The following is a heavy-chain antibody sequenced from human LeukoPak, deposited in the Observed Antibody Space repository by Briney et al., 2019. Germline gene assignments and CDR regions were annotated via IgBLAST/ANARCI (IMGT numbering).Heavy chain of an antibody. CDR1: GFTFSSYG. J-gene: IGHJ4*02. V-gene: IGHV3-33*01. CDR2: IWYDGSNK. D-gene: IGHD3-10*01. CDR3: ARDKAPYYYGSGSYGFDY. Sequence: PGGSLRLSCAASGFTFSSYGMHWVRQAPGKGLEWVAVIWYDGSNKYYADSVKGRFTISRDNSKNTLYLQMNSLRAEDTAVYYCARDKAPYYYGSGSYGFDYWGQGTLVTVSS.